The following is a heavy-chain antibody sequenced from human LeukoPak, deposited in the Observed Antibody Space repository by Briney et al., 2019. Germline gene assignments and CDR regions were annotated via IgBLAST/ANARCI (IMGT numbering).Heavy chain of an antibody. D-gene: IGHD5-24*01. J-gene: IGHJ4*02. CDR2: IKHDGSEK. Sequence: GGSLRLSCAASGFTFSNYWMDWDRQAPGKVLEWVANIKHDGSEKYYVDSVKGRFTISRDNAKNSLFLQMNSLRAEDTAVYYCARGLRWPDYWGQGTLVTVSS. V-gene: IGHV3-7*01. CDR3: ARGLRWPDY. CDR1: GFTFSNYW.